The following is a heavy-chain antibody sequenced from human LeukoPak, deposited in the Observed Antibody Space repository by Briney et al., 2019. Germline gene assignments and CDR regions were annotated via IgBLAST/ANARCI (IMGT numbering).Heavy chain of an antibody. CDR1: GFTFNYYA. CDR2: ISGSGDST. D-gene: IGHD1-14*01. V-gene: IGHV3-23*01. CDR3: AKANKVLTATHIGS. Sequence: GGSLRLSCAATGFTFNYYAMNWVRQAPGKGLEWVSAISGSGDSTYYADSVKGHFTISRDNSKNTLYLQMNSLRAEDTAIYYCAKANKVLTATHIGSWGQGTLVTVSS. J-gene: IGHJ4*02.